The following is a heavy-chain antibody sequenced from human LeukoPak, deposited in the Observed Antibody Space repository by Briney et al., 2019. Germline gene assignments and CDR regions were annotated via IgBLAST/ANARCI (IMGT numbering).Heavy chain of an antibody. J-gene: IGHJ4*02. D-gene: IGHD3-3*01. CDR1: GFTFSSYS. CDR2: ISPSSTYI. V-gene: IGHV3-21*06. CDR3: ARRVDTYYNFWSGYLDY. Sequence: PGGSLRPSCGASGFTFSSYSMNWVRQAPGKGLEWVSSISPSSTYIYYVDSVKGRFTISRDNAKNTLYLQMDGLRAEDTAVYYCARRVDTYYNFWSGYLDYWGQGTLVTVSS.